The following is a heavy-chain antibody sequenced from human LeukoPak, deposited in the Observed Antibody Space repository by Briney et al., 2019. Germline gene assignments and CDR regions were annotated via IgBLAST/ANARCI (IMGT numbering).Heavy chain of an antibody. CDR2: INPSGGST. CDR3: ARVGRDDILTGYSDYDYVWGSSLPTFFDY. V-gene: IGHV1-46*01. Sequence: ASVTVSCKASGYTFTSYYMHWVRQAPGQGLEWMGIINPSGGSTSYAQKFQGRVTMTRDTSTGTVYMELSSLRSEDTAVYYCARVGRDDILTGYSDYDYVWGSSLPTFFDYWGQGTLVTVSS. CDR1: GYTFTSYY. J-gene: IGHJ4*02. D-gene: IGHD3-16*01.